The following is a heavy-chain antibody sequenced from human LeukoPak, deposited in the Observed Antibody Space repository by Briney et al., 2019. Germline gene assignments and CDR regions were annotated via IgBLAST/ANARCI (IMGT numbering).Heavy chain of an antibody. CDR3: AFRRDGYKGGNWFDP. CDR1: GVSFSGYY. Sequence: SETLSLTCAVYGVSFSGYYWSWIRQPPGKGLEWIGEINHSGSTNYNPSLKSRVTISVDTSKNQFSLKLSSVTAADTAVYYCAFRRDGYKGGNWFDPWGQGTLVTVSS. D-gene: IGHD5-24*01. V-gene: IGHV4-34*01. CDR2: INHSGST. J-gene: IGHJ5*02.